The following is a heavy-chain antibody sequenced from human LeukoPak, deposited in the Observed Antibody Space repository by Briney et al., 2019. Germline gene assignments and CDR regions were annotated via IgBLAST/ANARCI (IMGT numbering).Heavy chain of an antibody. Sequence: PSETLSLTCTVSGGSISSHYYWIWIRQPPGKGLEWIGSIYYSGSTYYNPSLKSGVTISVDTSKNQFSLKLSSLTAAETAVYYCARQYGSGSAYTPVVDLWGQGTLVTVSS. D-gene: IGHD3-10*01. CDR1: GGSISSHYY. V-gene: IGHV4-39*01. CDR3: ARQYGSGSAYTPVVDL. CDR2: IYYSGST. J-gene: IGHJ4*02.